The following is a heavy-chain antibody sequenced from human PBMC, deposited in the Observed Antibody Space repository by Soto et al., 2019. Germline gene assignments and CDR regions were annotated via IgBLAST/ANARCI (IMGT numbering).Heavy chain of an antibody. Sequence: EVQLVESGGGLVKPGGSLRLSCAASGFTFSNTWMTWVRQAPGKGLEWVGRIKSKTHGGTTDYAAPVKGRFTISRDDSENTLYLHMNSLRTEDTAVYYCTTTAGINMILVEDTIDFWGQGTLVTVSS. CDR1: GFTFSNTW. J-gene: IGHJ4*02. CDR3: TTTAGINMILVEDTIDF. D-gene: IGHD3-22*01. CDR2: IKSKTHGGTT. V-gene: IGHV3-15*01.